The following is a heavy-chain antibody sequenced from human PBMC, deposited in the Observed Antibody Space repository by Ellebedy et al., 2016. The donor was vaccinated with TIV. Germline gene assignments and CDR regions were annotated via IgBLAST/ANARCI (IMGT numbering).Heavy chain of an antibody. J-gene: IGHJ5*02. CDR2: IRYDGSNK. CDR3: AKDRVDYSSGWYIPHWFDP. Sequence: GESLKISCAASGFTFSSYGMHWVRQAPGKGLEWVAFIRYDGSNKYYADSVKGRFTISRDNSKNTLYLQMNSLRAEDTAVYYCAKDRVDYSSGWYIPHWFDPWGQGTLVTVSS. CDR1: GFTFSSYG. D-gene: IGHD6-19*01. V-gene: IGHV3-30*02.